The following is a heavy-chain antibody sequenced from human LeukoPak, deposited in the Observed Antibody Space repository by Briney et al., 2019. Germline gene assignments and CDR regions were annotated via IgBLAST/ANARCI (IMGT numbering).Heavy chain of an antibody. CDR1: GFTFSSYE. J-gene: IGHJ4*02. CDR3: ASSSWYALDY. Sequence: PGGSLRLSCAASGFTFSSYEMNWVRQAPGKGLEWISYISSSGSTMYYADSLKGRFTISRDNAKNSLYLQMNSLRAEDTAIYYCASSSWYALDYWGQGTLVTVSS. V-gene: IGHV3-48*03. CDR2: ISSSGSTM. D-gene: IGHD6-13*01.